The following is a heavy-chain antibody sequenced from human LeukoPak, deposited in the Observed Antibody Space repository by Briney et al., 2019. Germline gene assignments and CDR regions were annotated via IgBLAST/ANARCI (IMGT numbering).Heavy chain of an antibody. Sequence: ASVKVSCKTSGYTFTNYEINWVRQATGQGLEWMGWMNPKSGDTVYSQKFQGRVTMTRDTSISTAYMELSSLRSDDTAVYYCARASRSRGWYLGAFDMWGRGTMVTVSS. CDR2: MNPKSGDT. J-gene: IGHJ3*02. CDR3: ARASRSRGWYLGAFDM. V-gene: IGHV1-8*01. CDR1: GYTFTNYE. D-gene: IGHD6-19*01.